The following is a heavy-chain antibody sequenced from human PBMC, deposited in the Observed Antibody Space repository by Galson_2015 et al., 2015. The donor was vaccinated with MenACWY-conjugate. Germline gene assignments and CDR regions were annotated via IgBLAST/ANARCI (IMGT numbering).Heavy chain of an antibody. CDR1: GYTFTNNW. V-gene: IGHV5-51*01. J-gene: IGHJ4*02. Sequence: QSGAEVTKPGESLQISCKGSGYTFTNNWIGWVRKMPGKGLEWMGIMDPVDSETRYSPSFQGQVAISADKSISTTFLEWSSLKASGTSVYYCARVARGYFDYWGQGALVTVSS. CDR3: ARVARGYFDY. D-gene: IGHD2-15*01. CDR2: MDPVDSET.